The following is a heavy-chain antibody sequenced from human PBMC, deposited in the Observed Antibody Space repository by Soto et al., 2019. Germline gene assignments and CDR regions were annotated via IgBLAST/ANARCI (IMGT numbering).Heavy chain of an antibody. Sequence: LSLTCTVSGGSISSYYWSWIRQPPGKGLEWIGYIYYSGSTNYNPSLKSRVTISVDTSKNQFSLKLSSVTAADTAVYYCAREQEYYDSSGYQRGFDYWGQGTLVTVSS. CDR3: AREQEYYDSSGYQRGFDY. CDR2: IYYSGST. D-gene: IGHD3-22*01. CDR1: GGSISSYY. V-gene: IGHV4-59*01. J-gene: IGHJ4*02.